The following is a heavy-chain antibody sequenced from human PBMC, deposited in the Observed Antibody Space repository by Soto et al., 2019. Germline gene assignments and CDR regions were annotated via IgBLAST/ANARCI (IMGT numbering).Heavy chain of an antibody. V-gene: IGHV3-30-3*01. CDR3: ARGADWFDS. CDR2: ISHDGINK. J-gene: IGHJ5*01. CDR1: GFTFSSSA. Sequence: GGSLRLSCAASGFTFSSSAMHWVRQAPGKGLEWVATISHDGINKYYADSMKGPFTISRDNSKNTLYLQMNTLRPEDTAVYYCARGADWFDSWGQGTLVTVS.